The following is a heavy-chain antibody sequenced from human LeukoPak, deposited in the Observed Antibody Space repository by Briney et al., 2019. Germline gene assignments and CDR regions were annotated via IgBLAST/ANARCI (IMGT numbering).Heavy chain of an antibody. CDR3: ARESLEYYYDSSGYYYNY. J-gene: IGHJ4*02. Sequence: GGSLRLSCAASGFTSSSYGMHWVRQAPGKGLEWVAVIWYDGSNKYYADSVKGRFTISRDNSKNTLYLQMNSLRAEDTAVYYCARESLEYYYDSSGYYYNYWGQGTLVTVSS. CDR1: GFTSSSYG. D-gene: IGHD3-22*01. CDR2: IWYDGSNK. V-gene: IGHV3-33*01.